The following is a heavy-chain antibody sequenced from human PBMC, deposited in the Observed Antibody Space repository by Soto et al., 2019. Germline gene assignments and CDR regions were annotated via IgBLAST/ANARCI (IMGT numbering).Heavy chain of an antibody. V-gene: IGHV4-39*01. J-gene: IGHJ4*02. Sequence: SETLSLTCTVSGGSISSSSYYWGWIRQPPGKGLEWIGSIYYSGSTYYNPSLKSRVTISVDTSKNQFSLKLSSVTAADTAVYYCATRSSGGSGDYFDYWGQGALVTVSS. D-gene: IGHD2-15*01. CDR1: GGSISSSSYY. CDR3: ATRSSGGSGDYFDY. CDR2: IYYSGST.